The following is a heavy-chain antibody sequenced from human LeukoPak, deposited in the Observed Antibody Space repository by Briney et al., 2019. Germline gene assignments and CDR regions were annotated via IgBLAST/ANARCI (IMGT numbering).Heavy chain of an antibody. CDR2: ITWKSHRT. Sequence: PGGSLRLSCAASGXTFDDDTMHWVRQTPGRGLEWVSFITWKSHRTHYADSVKGRFTVSRDNSKDSLYLQMNSLRTEDTGLYHCASEVGDRSLGYLGQGTLVTVSS. J-gene: IGHJ4*02. CDR1: GXTFDDDT. V-gene: IGHV3-43*01. D-gene: IGHD4-17*01. CDR3: ASEVGDRSLGY.